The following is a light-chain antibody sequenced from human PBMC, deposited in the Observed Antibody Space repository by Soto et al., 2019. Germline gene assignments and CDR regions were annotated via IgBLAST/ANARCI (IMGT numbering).Light chain of an antibody. Sequence: SVLPKPASLSGSPGQSITISCTVGSYNFVSWYQQHPGKAPKVLIYEVSKRPSGVSDRFSGSKSGNTASLTISGLQAEDEADYYCCSDAGRSTYVFGTGTKVTVL. CDR2: EVS. CDR1: GSYNF. V-gene: IGLV2-23*02. J-gene: IGLJ1*01. CDR3: CSDAGRSTYV.